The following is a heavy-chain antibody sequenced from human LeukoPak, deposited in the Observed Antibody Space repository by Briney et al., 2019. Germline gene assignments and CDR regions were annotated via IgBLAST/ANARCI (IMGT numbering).Heavy chain of an antibody. Sequence: PSETLSLTCTVSRGSISSHYWSWIRQSPERGLEWSGFIYYTGTIRYNPSIRGRVTMSVDSSRNHFSLKLTSMTAADTALYYCATLLNNGNAGDSDTFDMWGQGTMVTVSS. D-gene: IGHD2-21*02. J-gene: IGHJ3*02. CDR3: ATLLNNGNAGDSDTFDM. CDR2: IYYTGTI. V-gene: IGHV4-59*11. CDR1: RGSISSHY.